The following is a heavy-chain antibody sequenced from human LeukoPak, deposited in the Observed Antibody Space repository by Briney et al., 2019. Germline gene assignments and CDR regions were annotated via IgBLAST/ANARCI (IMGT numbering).Heavy chain of an antibody. J-gene: IGHJ4*02. CDR2: ISDSGGST. V-gene: IGHV3-23*01. Sequence: GGSLRLSCAASGFTFSSFAMTWVRQAPGKGLEWVSTISDSGGSTYYADAVRGRFTISRDNSKDTLYAQMNSLRAEDAAVYYCAKSHSVAQRGYFDYWGQGTLVTVSS. CDR1: GFTFSSFA. D-gene: IGHD2-15*01. CDR3: AKSHSVAQRGYFDY.